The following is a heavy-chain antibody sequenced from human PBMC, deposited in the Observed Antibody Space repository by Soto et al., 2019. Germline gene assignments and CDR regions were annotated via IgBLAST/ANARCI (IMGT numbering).Heavy chain of an antibody. Sequence: GGSVTLSCAASGFTFSNYAMTWVRQAPGKGLEWVSGISGSGGYTSYTDSVKGRFTIYRDNSKRTLWLQMNSLRDEDTAVYYCAKLDSTGYYRPSDYWGQGTLVNVSS. CDR1: GFTFSNYA. J-gene: IGHJ4*02. CDR3: AKLDSTGYYRPSDY. CDR2: ISGSGGYT. V-gene: IGHV3-23*01. D-gene: IGHD3-22*01.